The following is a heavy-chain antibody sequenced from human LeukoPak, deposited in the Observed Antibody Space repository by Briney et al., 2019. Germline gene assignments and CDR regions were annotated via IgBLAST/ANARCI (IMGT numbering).Heavy chain of an antibody. V-gene: IGHV3-30*03. D-gene: IGHD1-26*01. Sequence: GGSLRLSCAASGFTFSNYGIHWVRQAPGKGLEWVAVISSNGRKTYYADSVKGRFTISRDDSKNTLYLQMNSLRAEDTAVYYCARDGPYSGSPYYGMDVWGQGTTVTVSS. CDR3: ARDGPYSGSPYYGMDV. J-gene: IGHJ6*02. CDR2: ISSNGRKT. CDR1: GFTFSNYG.